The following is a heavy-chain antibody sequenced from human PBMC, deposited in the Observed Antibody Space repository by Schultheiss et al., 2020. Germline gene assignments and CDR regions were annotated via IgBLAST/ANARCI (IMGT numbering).Heavy chain of an antibody. J-gene: IGHJ2*01. CDR3: AREFHYYDSTGFDL. V-gene: IGHV4-59*01. CDR2: IYYSGSN. CDR1: GGSISSYY. Sequence: SQTLSLTCTVSGGSISSYYWSWIRQPPGKGLEWIGYIYYSGSNNYNPSLKSRVTISVDTSKNQFSLKLSSVTAADTAVYYCAREFHYYDSTGFDLWGRGTLVTVSS. D-gene: IGHD3-22*01.